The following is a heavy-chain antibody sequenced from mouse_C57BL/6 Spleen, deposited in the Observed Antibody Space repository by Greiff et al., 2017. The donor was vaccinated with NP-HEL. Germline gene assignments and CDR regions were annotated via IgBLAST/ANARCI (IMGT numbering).Heavy chain of an antibody. J-gene: IGHJ4*01. CDR2: ISYDGSN. D-gene: IGHD1-1*01. CDR1: GYSITSGYY. V-gene: IGHV3-6*01. Sequence: EVQLVESGPGLVKPSQSLSLTCSVTGYSITSGYYWNWIRQFPGNKLEWMGYISYDGSNNYNPSLKNRISITRDTSKNQFFLKLNSVTTEDTATYYCARDGTTVVDYYAMDYWGQGTSVTVSS. CDR3: ARDGTTVVDYYAMDY.